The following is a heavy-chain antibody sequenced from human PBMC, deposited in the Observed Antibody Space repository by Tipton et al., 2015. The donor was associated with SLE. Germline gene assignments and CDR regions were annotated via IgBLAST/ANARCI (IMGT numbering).Heavy chain of an antibody. V-gene: IGHV3-33*01. CDR2: VWYDGTSE. CDR3: ARSRETYDLGGVFDY. J-gene: IGHJ4*02. D-gene: IGHD3-3*01. Sequence: SLRLSCAASGFTFNSYGMHWVRQAPGKGLEWVAVVWYDGTSEYYADSVKGRFTISRDNSENTLSLQMNSLRVDDTAVYYCARSRETYDLGGVFDYWGQGTLVTVSS. CDR1: GFTFNSYG.